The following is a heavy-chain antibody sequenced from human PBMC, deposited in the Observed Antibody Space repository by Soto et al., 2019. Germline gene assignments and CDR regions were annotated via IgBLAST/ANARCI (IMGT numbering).Heavy chain of an antibody. J-gene: IGHJ6*02. Sequence: EVQLVESGGGLVKPGGSLRLSCAASGFTFSSYSMNWVRQAPGKGLEWVSSISSSSSYIYYADSVKGRFTISRDNAKNSLYLQMNSQSAEDMAVYYCARDWGYYYYYGMDVCGQGATVTVS. CDR1: GFTFSSYS. CDR3: ARDWGYYYYYGMDV. V-gene: IGHV3-21*01. D-gene: IGHD3-16*01. CDR2: ISSSSSYI.